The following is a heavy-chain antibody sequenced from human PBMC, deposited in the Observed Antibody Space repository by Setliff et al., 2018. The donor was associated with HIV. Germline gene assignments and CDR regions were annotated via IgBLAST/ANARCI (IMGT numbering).Heavy chain of an antibody. V-gene: IGHV4-34*01. J-gene: IGHJ5*02. CDR1: GGSFSGYY. CDR2: INEGGNT. CDR3: AKRPISPYTLTTGMLDP. D-gene: IGHD3-10*01. Sequence: SETLSLTCGVYGGSFSGYYWTWIRQPPGKGLQWIGEINEGGNTNYDPSLKSRVTMSVDTSKNQISLRLISLTAADTAVYYCAKRPISPYTLTTGMLDPWGQGTLVTVSS.